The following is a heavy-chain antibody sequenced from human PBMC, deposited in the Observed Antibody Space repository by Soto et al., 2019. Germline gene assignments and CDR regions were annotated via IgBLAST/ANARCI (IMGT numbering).Heavy chain of an antibody. D-gene: IGHD6-13*01. CDR3: ASSIESGSSRPRVYYYYGMDV. V-gene: IGHV4-31*03. J-gene: IGHJ6*02. CDR1: GGSISSGGYY. CDR2: IYYSGST. Sequence: QVQLQESGPGLVKPSQTLSLTCTVSGGSISSGGYYWSWIRQHPGKGLEWIGYIYYSGSTYYNPSLKSRVTISVDTSKNQFSLKLSSVTAADTAVYYCASSIESGSSRPRVYYYYGMDVWGQGTTVTVSS.